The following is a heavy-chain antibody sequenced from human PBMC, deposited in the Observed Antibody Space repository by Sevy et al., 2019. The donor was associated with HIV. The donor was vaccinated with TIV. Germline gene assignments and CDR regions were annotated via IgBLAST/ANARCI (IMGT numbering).Heavy chain of an antibody. V-gene: IGHV1-18*01. CDR3: ARDVTGNYYVDY. D-gene: IGHD1-26*01. CDR1: GYTFTDYG. J-gene: IGHJ4*02. Sequence: ASVKVSCKTSGYTFTDYGIGWVRQAPGQGLEWVSWINPSDGNRNYAQRLQGRVTMTTDTSTSTVYMELWSLRSDDTAIYYCARDVTGNYYVDYWGQGTLVTVSS. CDR2: INPSDGNR.